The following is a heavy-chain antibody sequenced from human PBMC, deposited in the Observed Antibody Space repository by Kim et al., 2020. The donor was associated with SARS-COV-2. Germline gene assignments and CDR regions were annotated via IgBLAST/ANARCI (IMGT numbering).Heavy chain of an antibody. CDR2: ISGSGGST. CDR1: GFTFSSYA. Sequence: GGSLRLSCAASGFTFSSYAMSWVRQAPGKGLEWVSAISGSGGSTYYADSVKGRFTISRDNSKNTLYLQMNSLRAEDTAVYYCAKSGRYFDWLLYPIDYWGQGTLVTVSS. V-gene: IGHV3-23*01. CDR3: AKSGRYFDWLLYPIDY. J-gene: IGHJ4*02. D-gene: IGHD3-9*01.